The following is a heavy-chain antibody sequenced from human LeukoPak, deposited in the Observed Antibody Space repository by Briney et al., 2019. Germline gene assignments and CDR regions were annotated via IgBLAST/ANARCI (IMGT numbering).Heavy chain of an antibody. D-gene: IGHD2-2*02. J-gene: IGHJ4*02. Sequence: GGYLSLYCSASGFTFSSYGMHWVRQAPGKGLEWVAFIRYDGSNKYYADSVKGRFTISRDNSKNTLYLQMNSLRAEDTAVYYCAKAQYQLLYGVDYWGQGTLVTVSS. CDR1: GFTFSSYG. CDR3: AKAQYQLLYGVDY. CDR2: IRYDGSNK. V-gene: IGHV3-30*02.